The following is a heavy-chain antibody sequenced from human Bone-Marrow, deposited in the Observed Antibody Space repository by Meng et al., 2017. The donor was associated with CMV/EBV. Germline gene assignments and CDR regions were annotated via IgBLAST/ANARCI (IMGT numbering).Heavy chain of an antibody. CDR1: GGTFSSYT. CDR2: IIPILGIA. D-gene: IGHD6-19*01. J-gene: IGHJ6*02. Sequence: SVKVSCKASGGTFSSYTISWVRQAPGQGLEWMGRIIPILGIANYAQKFQGRVTMTRDTSTSTVYMELSSLRSEDTAVYYCARDELRGAVAGSSNTVSWYYYYGMDVWGQGTTVTVSS. V-gene: IGHV1-69*04. CDR3: ARDELRGAVAGSSNTVSWYYYYGMDV.